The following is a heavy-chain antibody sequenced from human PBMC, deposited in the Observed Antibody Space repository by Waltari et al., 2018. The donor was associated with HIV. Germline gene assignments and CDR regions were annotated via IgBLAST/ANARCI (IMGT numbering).Heavy chain of an antibody. CDR3: AKDLGSSWPPATFDP. CDR1: GFTFDHYA. V-gene: IGHV3-9*01. D-gene: IGHD6-13*01. J-gene: IGHJ5*02. Sequence: EVQLVESGGGLVQPGRSLRLSCADSGFTFDHYAMHRVRQDQGKGLEWVSGISWNSGSIGYAASVKGRFTISRDNAKNSLYLQMNSLRAEDTALYYCAKDLGSSWPPATFDPWGQGTLVTVSS. CDR2: ISWNSGSI.